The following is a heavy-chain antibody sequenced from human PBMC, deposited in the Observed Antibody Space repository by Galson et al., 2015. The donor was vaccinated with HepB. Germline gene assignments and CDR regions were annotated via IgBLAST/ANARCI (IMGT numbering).Heavy chain of an antibody. V-gene: IGHV1-18*01. CDR1: GYTFTSYG. CDR2: ISSYNGDT. CDR3: AREGSLFSSTGRDFYYYYGMDV. D-gene: IGHD6-13*01. Sequence: SCKASGYTFTSYGISWVRLAPGQGLEWMGWISSYNGDTNYAQNFQGRVTMTTDTSTNTAYMELMSLRSDDTAVYYCAREGSLFSSTGRDFYYYYGMDVWGQGTTVTVSS. J-gene: IGHJ6*02.